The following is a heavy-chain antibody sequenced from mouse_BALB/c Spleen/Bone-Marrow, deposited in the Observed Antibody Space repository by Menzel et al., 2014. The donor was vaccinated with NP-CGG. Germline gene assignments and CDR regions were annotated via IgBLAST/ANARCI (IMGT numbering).Heavy chain of an antibody. V-gene: IGHV1-14*01. Sequence: EVKLMESGPELVKPGASVKMSCKASGYTFTSYVMHWVKQKPGQGLEWIGYINPYNDGTKYNEKFKGKATLTSDKSSSTAYMEPSSLTSEDSAVYYCAKGGNYRYDFDYWGQGTTLTVSS. J-gene: IGHJ2*01. CDR3: AKGGNYRYDFDY. D-gene: IGHD2-14*01. CDR2: INPYNDGT. CDR1: GYTFTSYV.